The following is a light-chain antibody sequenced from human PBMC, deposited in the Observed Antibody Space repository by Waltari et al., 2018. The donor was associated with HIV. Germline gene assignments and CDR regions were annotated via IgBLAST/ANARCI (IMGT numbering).Light chain of an antibody. CDR3: GAWDNSLVGVV. Sequence: QSVLTQPPSVSAAPGQQVTISCSGSSSNIGRNSVAWYQHLPRTAPKIVIYETNKRPSRIPDRLSDSKSVTSGTLDITGLQTGDEADYYCGAWDNSLVGVVFGGGTKLTVL. CDR2: ETN. J-gene: IGLJ2*01. CDR1: SSNIGRNS. V-gene: IGLV1-51*02.